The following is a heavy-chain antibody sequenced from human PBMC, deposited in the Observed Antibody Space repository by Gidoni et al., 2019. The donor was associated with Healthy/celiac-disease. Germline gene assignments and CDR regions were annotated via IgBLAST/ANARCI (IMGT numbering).Heavy chain of an antibody. CDR3: AREGIAAGFDY. Sequence: QVQLVGSGGGVVQPGRALRLSCAASGFTFSSYAMHWSRQARGKGLEWVAVISYDGSNKYDADSVKGRFTISRDNSKNTLYLQMNSLRAEDTAVYYCAREGIAAGFDYWGQGTLVTVSS. J-gene: IGHJ4*02. D-gene: IGHD6-13*01. CDR1: GFTFSSYA. V-gene: IGHV3-30-3*01. CDR2: ISYDGSNK.